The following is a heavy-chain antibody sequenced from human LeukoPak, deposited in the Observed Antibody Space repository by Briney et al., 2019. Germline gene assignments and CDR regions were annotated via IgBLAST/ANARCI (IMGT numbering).Heavy chain of an antibody. J-gene: IGHJ4*02. CDR3: ARAGRGLRYFDWLTHDY. V-gene: IGHV3-74*01. Sequence: GVLRLSCAASGFTFSSYWMHWVRQDPGKGLVLVSHINNDGSITNYADSVKGRFTISRDNAKNTVYLQMNSLRVEDTAVYYCARAGRGLRYFDWLTHDYWGQGTLVTVSS. CDR2: INNDGSIT. CDR1: GFTFSSYW. D-gene: IGHD3-9*01.